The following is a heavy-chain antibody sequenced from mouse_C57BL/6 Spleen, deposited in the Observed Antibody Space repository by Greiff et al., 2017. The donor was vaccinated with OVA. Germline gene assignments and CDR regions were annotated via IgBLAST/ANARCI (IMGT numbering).Heavy chain of an antibody. D-gene: IGHD2-3*01. V-gene: IGHV1-69*01. CDR3: ARGGWLPLAY. CDR2: IDPSDSYT. CDR1: GYTFTSYW. J-gene: IGHJ3*01. Sequence: VQLQQPGAELVMPGASVKLSCKASGYTFTSYWMHWVKQRPGQGLEWIGEIDPSDSYTNYNQKFKGKSTLTVDKSSSTAYMQLSSLTSEDSAVYYCARGGWLPLAYWGQGTLVTVSA.